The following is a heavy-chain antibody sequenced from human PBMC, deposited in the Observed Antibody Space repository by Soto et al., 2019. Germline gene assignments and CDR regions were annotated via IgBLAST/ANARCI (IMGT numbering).Heavy chain of an antibody. CDR1: GFTFSSYG. V-gene: IGHV3-30*02. J-gene: IGHJ5*02. CDR2: IWYDGSNK. Sequence: PGGSLRLSCAASGFTFSSYGMHWVRQAPGKGLEWVAVIWYDGSNKYYADSVKGRFTISRDNSKNTLYLQMNSLRAEDTAVYYCAKDPYYGSGSLNWFDPWGQGTLVTVSS. CDR3: AKDPYYGSGSLNWFDP. D-gene: IGHD3-10*01.